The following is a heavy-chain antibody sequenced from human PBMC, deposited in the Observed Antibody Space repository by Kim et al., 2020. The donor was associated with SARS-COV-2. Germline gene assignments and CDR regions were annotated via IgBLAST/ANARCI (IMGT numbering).Heavy chain of an antibody. CDR3: TTDRYSSSWYGYYYYGMDV. Sequence: GGSLRLSCAASGFTFSNAWMSWVRQAPGKGLEWVGRIKSKTDGGTTDYAAPVKGRFTISRDDSKNTLYLQMNSLKTEDTAVYYCTTDRYSSSWYGYYYYGMDVWGQGTTVTVSS. CDR2: IKSKTDGGTT. CDR1: GFTFSNAW. V-gene: IGHV3-15*01. D-gene: IGHD6-13*01. J-gene: IGHJ6*02.